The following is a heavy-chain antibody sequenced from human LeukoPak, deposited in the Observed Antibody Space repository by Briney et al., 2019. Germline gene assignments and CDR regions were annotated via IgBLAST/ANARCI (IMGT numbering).Heavy chain of an antibody. D-gene: IGHD2-15*01. CDR2: IYYDGSNK. V-gene: IGHV3-30-3*01. Sequence: GRSLRLSCAASGFTFSSYTLHWIRQAPGKGLEWVAVIYYDGSNKYYADSVNARFTISINKSKNTLYLQMNRLRAEDTAVYYCATAGGVVVVDGYFDCWGQGTLVTVSS. J-gene: IGHJ4*02. CDR3: ATAGGVVVVDGYFDC. CDR1: GFTFSSYT.